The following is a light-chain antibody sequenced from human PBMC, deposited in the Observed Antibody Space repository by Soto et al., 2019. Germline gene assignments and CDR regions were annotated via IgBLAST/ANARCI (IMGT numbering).Light chain of an antibody. CDR2: EVV. CDR1: SSDVGGYNY. CDR3: SSYGGDNNVV. V-gene: IGLV2-8*01. Sequence: QSALTQPPSASGSPGQSVTISCTGTSSDVGGYNYVSWYQQHPGAAPKLMIYEVVKRPSGAPDRFSGSKSGNTASLTVSGLQAEDESDYYCSSYGGDNNVVFGGGTKVTVL. J-gene: IGLJ2*01.